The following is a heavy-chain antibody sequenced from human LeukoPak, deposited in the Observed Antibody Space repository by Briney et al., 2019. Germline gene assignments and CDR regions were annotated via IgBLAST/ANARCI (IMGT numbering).Heavy chain of an antibody. CDR1: GGSISSSGDY. D-gene: IGHD3-22*01. Sequence: SETLSLTCTVSGGSISSSGDYWGWIRQPPGKGLEWIGSIHYTESENTYSNPSLKSRVTISVDTSKNQFSLKLSSVPAADTAVYYCASLSRPTYYYDSSGYYVFDYWGQGTLVTVSS. CDR3: ASLSRPTYYYDSSGYYVFDY. V-gene: IGHV4-39*01. J-gene: IGHJ4*02. CDR2: IHYTESENT.